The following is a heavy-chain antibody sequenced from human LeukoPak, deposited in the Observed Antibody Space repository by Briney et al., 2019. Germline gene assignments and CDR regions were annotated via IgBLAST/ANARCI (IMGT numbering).Heavy chain of an antibody. D-gene: IGHD3-16*02. Sequence: GSLRLSCAASGFTFSDYYMSWIRQPPGKGLEWIGYIYYSGSTNYNPSLKSRVTISVDTSKNQFSLKLSSVTAADTAVYYCARHKGSYDYVWGSYRYHDAFDIWGQGTMVTVSS. J-gene: IGHJ3*02. CDR2: IYYSGST. CDR3: ARHKGSYDYVWGSYRYHDAFDI. CDR1: GFTFSDYY. V-gene: IGHV4-59*08.